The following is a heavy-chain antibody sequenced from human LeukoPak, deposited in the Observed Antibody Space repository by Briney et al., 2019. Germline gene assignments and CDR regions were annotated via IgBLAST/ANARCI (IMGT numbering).Heavy chain of an antibody. CDR2: INHSGST. V-gene: IGHV4-34*01. Sequence: PSETLSLTCAVYGGSFSGYYWSWIRQPPGKGLEWIGEINHSGSTNYNPSLKSRVTISVDTSKNQFSLKLSSVTAADTAVYYCARLPIGYGDCAEYYWGQGTLVTVSS. J-gene: IGHJ4*02. D-gene: IGHD4-17*01. CDR1: GGSFSGYY. CDR3: ARLPIGYGDCAEYY.